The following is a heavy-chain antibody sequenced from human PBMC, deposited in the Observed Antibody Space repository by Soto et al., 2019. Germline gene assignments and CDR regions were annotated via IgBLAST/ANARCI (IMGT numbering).Heavy chain of an antibody. V-gene: IGHV4-59*01. CDR3: ARYNSYAIDY. D-gene: IGHD2-8*01. Sequence: SETLSLTCTVSGTSISSYYWSWIRQPPGKGLEWIANIHYSGTTNYNPSLASRGTLSVDTSKNQFPLKMTSVTAADRAMYFCARYNSYAIDYWGRGTLVTVSS. J-gene: IGHJ4*02. CDR1: GTSISSYY. CDR2: IHYSGTT.